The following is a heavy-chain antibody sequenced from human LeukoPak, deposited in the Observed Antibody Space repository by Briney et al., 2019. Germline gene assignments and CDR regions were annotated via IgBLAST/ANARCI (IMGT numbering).Heavy chain of an antibody. J-gene: IGHJ4*02. CDR3: ARDGSSGSPFFDY. V-gene: IGHV1-69*01. D-gene: IGHD3-22*01. CDR1: GGTFSSYA. Sequence: ASVEVSCKASGGTFSSYAISWVRQAPGQGLEWMGGIIPIFGTANYAQKFQGRVTITADESTSKAYMELRSLRSEDTAVYYCARDGSSGSPFFDYWGQGTLVTVSS. CDR2: IIPIFGTA.